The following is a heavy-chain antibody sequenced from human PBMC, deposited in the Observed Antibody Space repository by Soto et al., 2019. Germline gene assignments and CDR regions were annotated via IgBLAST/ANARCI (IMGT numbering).Heavy chain of an antibody. Sequence: SVKVSCKASGGTFSRYSITWVRQAPGQGLEWMGEIIPIFGTTNYAQKFQGRVTITADEYTSTAFMELSSLRSDDTAVYYCARDRAPTVVTPPLVDTWGQGTLVTVSS. CDR2: IIPIFGTT. CDR1: GGTFSRYS. J-gene: IGHJ4*02. V-gene: IGHV1-69*13. CDR3: ARDRAPTVVTPPLVDT. D-gene: IGHD4-17*01.